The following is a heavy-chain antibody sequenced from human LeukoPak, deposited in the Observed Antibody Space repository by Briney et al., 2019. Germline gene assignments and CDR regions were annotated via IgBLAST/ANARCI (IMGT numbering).Heavy chain of an antibody. V-gene: IGHV5-51*01. J-gene: IGHJ4*02. Sequence: GESLKISCKGSGYSFTGYWIGWVRQMPGKGLEWMGIIYPGDSDTRYSPSFQGQVTISADKSISTAYLQWSSLKASDTAMYYCAIARGYSGYDSKFDYWGQGTLVTVSS. D-gene: IGHD5-12*01. CDR1: GYSFTGYW. CDR2: IYPGDSDT. CDR3: AIARGYSGYDSKFDY.